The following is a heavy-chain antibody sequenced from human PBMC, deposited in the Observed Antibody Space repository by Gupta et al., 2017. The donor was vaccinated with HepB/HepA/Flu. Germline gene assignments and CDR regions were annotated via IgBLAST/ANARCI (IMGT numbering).Heavy chain of an antibody. D-gene: IGHD2-15*01. V-gene: IGHV3-30*18. Sequence: QVQLVESGGGVVQPGRSLRLSCAASGFTFSNYGMHWVRQAPGKGLEWVAVIANDGRDKKSADSVKGRFTISRDNSKNTLYLQMTSLRVEDTAVYYCAKDLAVAAAKYYFDYWGQGALVFVSS. J-gene: IGHJ4*02. CDR1: GFTFSNYG. CDR2: IANDGRDK. CDR3: AKDLAVAAAKYYFDY.